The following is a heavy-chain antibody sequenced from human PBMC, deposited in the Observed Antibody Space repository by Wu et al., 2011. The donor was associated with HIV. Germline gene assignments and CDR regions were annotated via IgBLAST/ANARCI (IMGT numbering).Heavy chain of an antibody. CDR3: ARGLAFYDTSGFNYYFDY. CDR1: GLISXPTTY. Sequence: VSCRASGLISXPTTYXHWVRQAPGQGLEWMGWVNPNTGSTNYAQKFQGRVTMTRDTSFTTVDMDLSRLKSDDTAVYHCARGLAFYDTSGFNYYFDYWGQGTLVTISS. J-gene: IGHJ4*02. V-gene: IGHV1-2*02. D-gene: IGHD3-22*01. CDR2: VNPNTGST.